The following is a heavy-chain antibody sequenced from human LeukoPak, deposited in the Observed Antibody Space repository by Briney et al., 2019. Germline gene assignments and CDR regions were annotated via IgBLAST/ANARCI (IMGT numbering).Heavy chain of an antibody. CDR3: ARPPYYYDSTGYYYLAAFDI. CDR1: GFTFSSYA. V-gene: IGHV3-23*01. J-gene: IGHJ3*02. CDR2: INGSGGST. Sequence: GGSLRLSCAASGFTFSSYAMSWVRQAPGKGLEWVSDINGSGGSTYYADSVKGRFTISRDNSKNTLYLQMNSLRAEDTALYYCARPPYYYDSTGYYYLAAFDIWGQGTMVTVSS. D-gene: IGHD3-22*01.